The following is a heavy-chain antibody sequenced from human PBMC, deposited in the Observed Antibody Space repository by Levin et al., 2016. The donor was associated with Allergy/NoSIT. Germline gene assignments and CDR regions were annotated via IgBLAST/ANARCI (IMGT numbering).Heavy chain of an antibody. J-gene: IGHJ4*02. CDR3: ARDRDSSDSENYHDSWGSIDS. D-gene: IGHD3/OR15-3a*01. V-gene: IGHV7-4-1*02. CDR2: INTNTGNP. Sequence: ASVKVSCKASGYNFTKYGMNWVRQAPGQGLEWMGWINTNTGNPTYAQGFTGRFVFSSDISVTTAYLQITSLKAEDTGVYYCARDRDSSDSENYHDSWGSIDSWGQGTLVTVSS. CDR1: GYNFTKYG.